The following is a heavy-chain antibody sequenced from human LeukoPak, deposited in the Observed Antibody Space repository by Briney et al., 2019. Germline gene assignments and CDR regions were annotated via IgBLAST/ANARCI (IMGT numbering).Heavy chain of an antibody. CDR1: GFTFSSYG. CDR2: ISSSSSYI. D-gene: IGHD3-22*01. J-gene: IGHJ3*02. V-gene: IGHV3-21*01. CDR3: ARGEGDSSGNDAFDI. Sequence: GGSLRLSCAASGFTFSSYGMHWVRQAPGKGLEGGSSISSSSSYIYYADSVKGRFTISRDNAKNSLYLQMNSLRAEDTAVYYCARGEGDSSGNDAFDIWGQGTMVTVSS.